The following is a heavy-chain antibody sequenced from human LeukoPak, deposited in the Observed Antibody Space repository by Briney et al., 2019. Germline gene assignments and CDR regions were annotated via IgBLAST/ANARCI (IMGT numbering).Heavy chain of an antibody. V-gene: IGHV3-9*01. Sequence: GGSLRLSCAASGFTFDDYAMHWVRQAPGKGLEWVSGISWNSGSIGYADSVKGRFTISRDNAKNSLYLQMNSLRAEDTALYYCAKARLSSDSDPPDYWGQGTLVTVSS. J-gene: IGHJ4*02. D-gene: IGHD6-25*01. CDR1: GFTFDDYA. CDR3: AKARLSSDSDPPDY. CDR2: ISWNSGSI.